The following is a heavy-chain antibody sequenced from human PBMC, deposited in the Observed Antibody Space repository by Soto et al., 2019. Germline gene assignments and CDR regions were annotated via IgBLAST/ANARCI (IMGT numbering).Heavy chain of an antibody. CDR1: GFTFSSYA. CDR3: ARDNYGMDV. CDR2: ISYDGSNK. V-gene: IGHV3-30-3*01. J-gene: IGHJ6*02. Sequence: VQLVESGGGLVQPGGSLRLSCAASGFTFSSYAMHWVRQAPGKGLEWVAVISYDGSNKYYADSVKGRFTTSRDNSKNTLYLQMNSLRAEDTAVYYCARDNYGMDVWGQGTTVTVSS.